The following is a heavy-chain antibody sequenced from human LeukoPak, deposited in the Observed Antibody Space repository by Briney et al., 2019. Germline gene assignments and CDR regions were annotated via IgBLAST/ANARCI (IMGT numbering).Heavy chain of an antibody. CDR2: IWYDGSNK. D-gene: IGHD3-9*01. Sequence: PGGSLRLSCAAPGFTFSSYGMHWVRQAPGKGLEWVAVIWYDGSNKYYADSVKGRFTISRDNSKNTLYLQMNSLRAEDTAVYYCARGLYDILTGPPRWFDPWGQGTLVTVSS. CDR3: ARGLYDILTGPPRWFDP. J-gene: IGHJ5*02. CDR1: GFTFSSYG. V-gene: IGHV3-33*08.